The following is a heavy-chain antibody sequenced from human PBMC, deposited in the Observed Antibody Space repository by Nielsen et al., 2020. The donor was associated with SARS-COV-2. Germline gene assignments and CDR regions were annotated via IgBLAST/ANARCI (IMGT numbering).Heavy chain of an antibody. CDR3: AREGLQDYGMDV. V-gene: IGHV1-2*06. J-gene: IGHJ6*02. CDR1: GYTFSDYY. CDR2: INPNSGGT. D-gene: IGHD2-15*01. Sequence: ASVKVSCKTSGYTFSDYYIQWVRQAPGQGLEWMGRINPNSGGTAIAQKFQGRVIVTRDTSINIAYMEVSGLGYDDTAVYYCAREGLQDYGMDVWGQGTTVTVSS.